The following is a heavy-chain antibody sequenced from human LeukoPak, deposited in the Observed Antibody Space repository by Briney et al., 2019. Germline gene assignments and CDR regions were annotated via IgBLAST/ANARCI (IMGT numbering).Heavy chain of an antibody. Sequence: GGSLILSCAASGFTVSSNYMSWVRQALGKGLEWVSVIYSGGSTYYADSVKGRFTISRDNSKNTLYLQMNSLRAEDTAVYYCAREGLTSYYYYGMDVWGQGTTVTVSS. CDR2: IYSGGST. CDR1: GFTVSSNY. V-gene: IGHV3-66*01. D-gene: IGHD1-14*01. CDR3: AREGLTSYYYYGMDV. J-gene: IGHJ6*02.